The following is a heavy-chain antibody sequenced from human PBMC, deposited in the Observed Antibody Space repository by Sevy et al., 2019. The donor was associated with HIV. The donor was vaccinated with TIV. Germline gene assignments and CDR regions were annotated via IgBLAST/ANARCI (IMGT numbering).Heavy chain of an antibody. D-gene: IGHD3-3*01. CDR2: IRFDGSMK. Sequence: GGSLRLSCAASGFRFSDYGMHWLRQAPGKGLEWVSVIRFDGSMKYIADSVKGRFTISRDKVKDTLYLQMNSLRPEDTAVYYCAKDHYDYRTGYYGYYGMDVWGQGTTVTVSS. V-gene: IGHV3-30*02. CDR3: AKDHYDYRTGYYGYYGMDV. CDR1: GFRFSDYG. J-gene: IGHJ6*02.